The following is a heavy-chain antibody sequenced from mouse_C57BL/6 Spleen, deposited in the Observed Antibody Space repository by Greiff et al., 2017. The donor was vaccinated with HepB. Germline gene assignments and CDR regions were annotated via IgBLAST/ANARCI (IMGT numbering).Heavy chain of an antibody. V-gene: IGHV1-52*01. J-gene: IGHJ2*01. CDR3: ATSHYYGSSYDYFDY. CDR2: IDPSDSET. Sequence: VQLQQPGAELVRPGSSVKLSCKASGYTFTSYWMHWVKQRPIQGLEWIGNIDPSDSETHYNQKFKDKATVTVDKSYSTAYMQLSSLTSEDSAVYYCATSHYYGSSYDYFDYWGQGTTLTVSS. CDR1: GYTFTSYW. D-gene: IGHD1-1*01.